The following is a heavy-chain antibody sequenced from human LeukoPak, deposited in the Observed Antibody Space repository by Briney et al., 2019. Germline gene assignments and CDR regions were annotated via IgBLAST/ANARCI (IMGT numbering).Heavy chain of an antibody. J-gene: IGHJ6*02. V-gene: IGHV3-48*03. D-gene: IGHD6-13*01. CDR1: GVTFSSYE. CDR2: ISSSGSTI. Sequence: PGGSLRLSCAASGVTFSSYEMSWVRQAPGKGLEWVSYISSSGSTIYYADSVTGRFTISRANAKNSLYLQMNSMRAEDTAVYYCARDTSIAAAGFYGMDVWGQGTTVTVSS. CDR3: ARDTSIAAAGFYGMDV.